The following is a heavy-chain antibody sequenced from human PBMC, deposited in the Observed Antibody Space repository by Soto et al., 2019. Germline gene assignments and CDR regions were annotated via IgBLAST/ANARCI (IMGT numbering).Heavy chain of an antibody. CDR2: SLPIFDTT. V-gene: IGHV1-69*01. CDR3: ATGGRGYSSAPRFYFEY. D-gene: IGHD5-18*01. CDR1: GGIFSSNA. Sequence: QVQLVQSGAAVKKPGSSVKVSCQASGGIFSSNAISWVRQAPGQGLEWMGGSLPIFDTTHYAQKFQGRVTITADESTSTAYMELCSLKSEDTALYYGATGGRGYSSAPRFYFEYWGQGTLVTVSS. J-gene: IGHJ4*02.